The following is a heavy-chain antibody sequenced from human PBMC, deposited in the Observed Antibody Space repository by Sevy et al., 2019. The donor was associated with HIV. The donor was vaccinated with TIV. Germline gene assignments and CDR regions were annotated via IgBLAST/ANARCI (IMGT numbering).Heavy chain of an antibody. D-gene: IGHD5-18*01. CDR2: ISWNSGAI. Sequence: GGSLRLSCAASEFISDDYAMHWARQVPGRGLQWVSGISWNSGAIDYADSVKGRFTMSRDNAKNSLYLQMNNLRLEDTALYYCAKDRGYSYSSIDFWGQGTLVTVSS. CDR3: AKDRGYSYSSIDF. CDR1: EFISDDYA. J-gene: IGHJ4*02. V-gene: IGHV3-9*02.